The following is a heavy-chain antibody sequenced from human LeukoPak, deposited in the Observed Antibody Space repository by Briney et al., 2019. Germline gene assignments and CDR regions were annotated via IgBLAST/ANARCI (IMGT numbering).Heavy chain of an antibody. D-gene: IGHD3-22*01. CDR1: GFIFSSYS. CDR3: VQEFNYEQWFFDI. V-gene: IGHV3-30*18. Sequence: PGGSLRLSCAASGFIFSSYSMHWVCQAPGKGLEWVAVVSTDGNTKYYADSMKGRFTISRDNSKNTLYLQMNSLRVEDTALYFCVQEFNYEQWFFDIWGRGTLVTVSS. J-gene: IGHJ2*01. CDR2: VSTDGNTK.